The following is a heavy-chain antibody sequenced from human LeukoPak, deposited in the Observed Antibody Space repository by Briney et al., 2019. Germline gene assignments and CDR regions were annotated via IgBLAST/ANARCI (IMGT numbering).Heavy chain of an antibody. CDR2: ISGSGGST. D-gene: IGHD6-19*01. CDR1: GFTFSSYA. J-gene: IGHJ4*02. V-gene: IGHV3-23*01. Sequence: PGGSLRLSCAASGFTFSSYAMSWVRQAPGKGLEWVSAISGSGGSTYYADSVKGRFTISRDNSKNTLYPQMNSLRAEDTAVYYCAKRTRRYSSGWYVFDYWGQGTLVTVSS. CDR3: AKRTRRYSSGWYVFDY.